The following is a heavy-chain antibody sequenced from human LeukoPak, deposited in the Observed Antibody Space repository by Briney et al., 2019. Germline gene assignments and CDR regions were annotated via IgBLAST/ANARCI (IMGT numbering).Heavy chain of an antibody. J-gene: IGHJ5*02. CDR2: IWYDGSNK. Sequence: GGSLRLSCAASGFTFSSYGMHWVRQAPGKGLEWVAVIWYDGSNKYYADSVKGRFTISRDNSKNTLYLQKNRLRAEDTAVYSRARNLVDTAMVSPAWFDPWGQGTLVTVSS. D-gene: IGHD5-18*01. CDR1: GFTFSSYG. V-gene: IGHV3-33*01. CDR3: ARNLVDTAMVSPAWFDP.